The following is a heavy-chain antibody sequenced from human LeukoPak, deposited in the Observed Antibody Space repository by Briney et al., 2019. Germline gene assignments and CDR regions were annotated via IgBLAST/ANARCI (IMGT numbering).Heavy chain of an antibody. Sequence: SETLSLTCAVYGGSFSSYYWGWIRQPPGKGLEWIGSIYYSGSTYYNPSLKSRVTISVDTSKNQFSLKLSSVTAADTAVYYCARHSPPAVVVITTLLDYWGQGTLVTVSS. V-gene: IGHV4-39*01. CDR2: IYYSGST. CDR1: GGSFSSYY. CDR3: ARHSPPAVVVITTLLDY. D-gene: IGHD3-22*01. J-gene: IGHJ4*02.